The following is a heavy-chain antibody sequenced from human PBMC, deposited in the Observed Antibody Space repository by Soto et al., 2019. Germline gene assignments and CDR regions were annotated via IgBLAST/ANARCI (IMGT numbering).Heavy chain of an antibody. CDR2: IYHSGST. D-gene: IGHD3-10*01. CDR3: ARDKALLWFGAHYGMDV. Sequence: PSWTLALTCALSSGSICISNVGVWVRQPPGKGLEWIGEIYHSGSTNYNPSLKSRVTISVDKSKNQFSLKLSSVTAEDTAVYYCARDKALLWFGAHYGMDVWGQGTTVTVSS. CDR1: SGSICISNV. J-gene: IGHJ6*02. V-gene: IGHV4-4*02.